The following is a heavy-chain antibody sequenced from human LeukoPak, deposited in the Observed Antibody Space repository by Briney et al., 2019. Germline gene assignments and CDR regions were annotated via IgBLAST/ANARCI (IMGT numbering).Heavy chain of an antibody. D-gene: IGHD1-20*01. J-gene: IGHJ4*02. V-gene: IGHV4-34*01. CDR3: ARGITDFDY. CDR2: INHRGST. CDR1: GDSISSYY. Sequence: SETLSLTCTVSGDSISSYYWSWIRQPPGKGLEWIGEINHRGSTNYNPSLKRRVTISVDTSKNQFSLKLSSVTAADTAVYYCARGITDFDYWGQGTLVTVSS.